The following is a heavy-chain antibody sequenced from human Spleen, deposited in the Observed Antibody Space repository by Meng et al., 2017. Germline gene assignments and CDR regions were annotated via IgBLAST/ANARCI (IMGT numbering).Heavy chain of an antibody. D-gene: IGHD4-17*01. CDR2: IYPSGTT. J-gene: IGHJ4*02. Sequence: VALQQWGAGLLKPSGTLSLTCAVSGDSISNTNWWTWVRRPPGKGLEWIGEIYPSGTTDFNPSLKSRVTISVDRANNQFSLKLSSVTAADTAVYYCAGGSLTVTTENINYWGQGTLVTVSS. CDR3: AGGSLTVTTENINY. CDR1: GDSISNTNW. V-gene: IGHV4-4*02.